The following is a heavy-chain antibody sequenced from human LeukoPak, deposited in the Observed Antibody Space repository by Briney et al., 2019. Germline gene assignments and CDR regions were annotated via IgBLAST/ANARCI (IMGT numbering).Heavy chain of an antibody. CDR3: AAREQNNYFDY. J-gene: IGHJ4*02. CDR2: VSYGGSHK. Sequence: PGGSLRPSCTASGLTFSAYGMHWVRQAPGKGLEWVALVSYGGSHKFYADSVKGRFTISRDNSKNTLYLQMNSLRAEDTAVYYCAAREQNNYFDYWGQGTLVTVSS. V-gene: IGHV3-33*05. CDR1: GLTFSAYG. D-gene: IGHD1/OR15-1a*01.